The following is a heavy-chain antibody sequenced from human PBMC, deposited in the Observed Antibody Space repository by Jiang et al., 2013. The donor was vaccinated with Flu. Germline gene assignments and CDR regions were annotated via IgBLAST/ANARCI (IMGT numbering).Heavy chain of an antibody. CDR3: ARLNRRGSYNFDY. V-gene: IGHV4-39*07. CDR2: IYYSGST. CDR1: GGSISSSSYY. Sequence: TLSLTCTVSGGSISSSSYYWGWIRQPPGKGLEWIGSIYYSGSTYYNPSLKSRVTISVDTSKNQFSLKLSSVTAADTAVYYCARLNRRGSYNFDYWGQGTLVTVSS. D-gene: IGHD1-26*01. J-gene: IGHJ4*02.